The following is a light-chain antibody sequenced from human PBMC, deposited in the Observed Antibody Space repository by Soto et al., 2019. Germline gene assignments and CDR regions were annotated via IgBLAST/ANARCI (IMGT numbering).Light chain of an antibody. J-gene: IGLJ1*01. CDR3: GSYSSASPSDV. V-gene: IGLV2-14*01. CDR1: SSDVGGYNY. Sequence: QSALTQPASVSGSPGQSITISCTGTSSDVGGYNYVSWYQQHPGKAPKVMIYEVTNRPSGVSNRFSASKSGNTASLTISGLQAEDEADYYCGSYSSASPSDVLGTATKLTVL. CDR2: EVT.